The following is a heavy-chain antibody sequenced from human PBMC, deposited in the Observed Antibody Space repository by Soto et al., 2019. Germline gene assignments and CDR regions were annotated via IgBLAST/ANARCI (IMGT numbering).Heavy chain of an antibody. Sequence: SSTLSLTCTVSGGSINTFYWSWFRQPAGKGLEWIGRIFSSGSTSFNPSLESRVAMSVDTSKNHFSLNLSSVTAADMAVYYCAREGSYSAYNFAHGIQLWSFDFWGQGALVTVS. CDR2: IFSSGST. CDR3: AREGSYSAYNFAHGIQLWSFDF. J-gene: IGHJ4*02. V-gene: IGHV4-4*07. CDR1: GGSINTFY. D-gene: IGHD5-12*01.